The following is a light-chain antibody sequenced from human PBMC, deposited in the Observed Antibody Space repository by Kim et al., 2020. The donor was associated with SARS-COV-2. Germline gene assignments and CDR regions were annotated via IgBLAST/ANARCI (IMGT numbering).Light chain of an antibody. CDR2: LEGSGSY. Sequence: QPVLTQSPSASASLGSSVKLTCTLSSGHSSYIIAWHQQQPGKAPRYLMKLEGSGSYNKGSGVPDRFSGSSSGADRYLTISNLQSEDEADYYCETWDSNTHWVFGGGTQLTVL. V-gene: IGLV4-60*03. CDR3: ETWDSNTHWV. J-gene: IGLJ3*02. CDR1: SGHSSYI.